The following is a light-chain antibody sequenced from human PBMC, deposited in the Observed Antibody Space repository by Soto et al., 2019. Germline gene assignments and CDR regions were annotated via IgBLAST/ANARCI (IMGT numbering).Light chain of an antibody. CDR1: QSVGDY. J-gene: IGKJ1*01. V-gene: IGKV3D-15*01. CDR3: QQFET. Sequence: EIVMTQSPATLSMSPGERATLSCRASQSVGDYLAWYQQRPGQAPRLLIYGASKRATGIPARFSASGSGTDFTLTISRLEPEDFAVYYCQQFETFGQGTKVDI. CDR2: GAS.